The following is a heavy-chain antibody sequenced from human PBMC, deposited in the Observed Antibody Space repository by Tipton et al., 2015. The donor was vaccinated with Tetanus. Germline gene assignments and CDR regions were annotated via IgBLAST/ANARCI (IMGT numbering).Heavy chain of an antibody. CDR1: GFSFSSYA. CDR3: TKTIVGATLKFYYYGLDV. V-gene: IGHV3-23*01. Sequence: SLRLSCEASGFSFSSYAMTWVRQAPGKGLEWVSAIGGGGDDSYYANSVMGRFVVSRDNSKNKLYLEMSSLRGDDTAVYYCTKTIVGATLKFYYYGLDVWGPGTTVTVSS. CDR2: IGGGGDDS. J-gene: IGHJ6*02. D-gene: IGHD1-26*01.